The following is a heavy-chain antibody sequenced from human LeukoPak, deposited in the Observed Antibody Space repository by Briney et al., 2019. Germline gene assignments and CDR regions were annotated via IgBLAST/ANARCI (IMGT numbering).Heavy chain of an antibody. V-gene: IGHV4-39*01. CDR2: IYYSGST. Sequence: WVRQAPGKGLEWIGSIYYSGSTYYNPSLKSRVTISVDTSKNQFSLKLSSVTAADTAVYYCARHVFDDTPYDYWGQGTLVTVSS. CDR3: ARHVFDDTPYDY. D-gene: IGHD3-22*01. J-gene: IGHJ4*02.